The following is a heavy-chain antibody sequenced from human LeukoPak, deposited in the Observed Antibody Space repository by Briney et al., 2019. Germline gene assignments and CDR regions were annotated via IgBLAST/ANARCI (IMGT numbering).Heavy chain of an antibody. CDR3: SRDPTSYLRYGYFDY. Sequence: GGSLRLSCAASGFTLSSSAMNWVRQAPGKGLEWVSCINNVGSHIYYAGSVKGRFTISRDNTKNSLYLQMNSLRAEDTAVYYCSRDPTSYLRYGYFDYWGQGALVTVSS. CDR1: GFTLSSSA. V-gene: IGHV3-21*01. D-gene: IGHD4-17*01. J-gene: IGHJ4*02. CDR2: INNVGSHI.